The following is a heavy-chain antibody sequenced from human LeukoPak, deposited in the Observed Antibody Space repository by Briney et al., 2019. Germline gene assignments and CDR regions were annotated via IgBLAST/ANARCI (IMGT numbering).Heavy chain of an antibody. CDR2: IYYSGST. V-gene: IGHV4-39*01. CDR1: GGSISSSSYY. J-gene: IGHJ6*03. D-gene: IGHD3-22*01. CDR3: ARLPDDSSARYYYYYMDV. Sequence: SETLSLTCTVSGGSISSSSYYWGWIRQPPGKGLEWIGIIYYSGSTYYNPSLKSRVTISVDTSKTQFSLKLSSVTAADTAVYYCARLPDDSSARYYYYYMDVWGKGTTVTVSS.